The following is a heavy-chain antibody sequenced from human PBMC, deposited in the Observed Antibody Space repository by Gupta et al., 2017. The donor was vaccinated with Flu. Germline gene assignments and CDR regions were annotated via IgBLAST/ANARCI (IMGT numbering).Heavy chain of an antibody. CDR2: IIPIFGTA. J-gene: IGHJ4*02. D-gene: IGHD3-16*02. CDR3: ARDNHEGGVWGSYPPPNDY. V-gene: IGHV1-69*01. Sequence: WVRQAPGQGLEWMGGIIPIFGTANYAQKFQGRVTITADESTSTAYMELSSLRSEDTAVYYCARDNHEGGVWGSYPPPNDYWGQGTLVTVSS.